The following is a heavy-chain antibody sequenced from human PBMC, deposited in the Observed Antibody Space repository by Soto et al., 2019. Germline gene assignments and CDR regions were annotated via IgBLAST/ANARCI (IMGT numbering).Heavy chain of an antibody. CDR3: ARGVSSSDAFDI. D-gene: IGHD6-6*01. Sequence: AAVMGSCKASGYTFTRYGISWVRQAPGQGLEWMGWISAYNGNTNYAQKLQGRVTMATDTSTSTAYMELRSLRSDDTAVYYCARGVSSSDAFDIWGQGTMVTVSS. J-gene: IGHJ3*02. CDR2: ISAYNGNT. CDR1: GYTFTRYG. V-gene: IGHV1-18*01.